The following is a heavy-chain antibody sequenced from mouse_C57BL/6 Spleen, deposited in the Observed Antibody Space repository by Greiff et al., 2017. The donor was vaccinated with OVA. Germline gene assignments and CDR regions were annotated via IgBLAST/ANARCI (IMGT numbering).Heavy chain of an antibody. Sequence: EVQLQQSGPELVKPGASVKIPCKASGYTFTDYNMDWVKQSHGKSLEWIGDINPNNGGTIYNQKFKGKATLTVDKSSSTAYMELRSLTSEDTAVYYCARSRSIYYDYVDYAMDYWGQGTSVTVSS. CDR2: INPNNGGT. J-gene: IGHJ4*01. CDR1: GYTFTDYN. V-gene: IGHV1-18*01. D-gene: IGHD2-4*01. CDR3: ARSRSIYYDYVDYAMDY.